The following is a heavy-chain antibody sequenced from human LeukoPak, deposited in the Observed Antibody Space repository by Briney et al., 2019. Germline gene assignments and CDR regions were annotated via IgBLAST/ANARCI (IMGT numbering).Heavy chain of an antibody. J-gene: IGHJ4*02. D-gene: IGHD1-26*01. V-gene: IGHV4-39*07. CDR2: IYYSGST. Sequence: SETLSLTCTVSGGSISSSSYYRGWIRQPPGKGLEWIGSIYYSGSTYYNPSLKSRVTISVDTSKNQFSLKLSSVTAADTAVYYCARDRRHSGSYSIYDYWGQGTLVTVSS. CDR3: ARDRRHSGSYSIYDY. CDR1: GGSISSSSYY.